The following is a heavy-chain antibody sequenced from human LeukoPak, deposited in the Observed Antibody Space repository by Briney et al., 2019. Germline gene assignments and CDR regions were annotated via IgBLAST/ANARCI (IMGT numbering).Heavy chain of an antibody. Sequence: ASVKVSCKASGYTFTSYGISWVRQAPGQGLEWMGWISAYNGNTNYAQELQGRVTMTTDTSTSTAYMELRSLRSDDTAVYYCARSRKRVGATKGDYWGQGTLVTVSS. D-gene: IGHD1-26*01. CDR1: GYTFTSYG. V-gene: IGHV1-18*01. J-gene: IGHJ4*02. CDR3: ARSRKRVGATKGDY. CDR2: ISAYNGNT.